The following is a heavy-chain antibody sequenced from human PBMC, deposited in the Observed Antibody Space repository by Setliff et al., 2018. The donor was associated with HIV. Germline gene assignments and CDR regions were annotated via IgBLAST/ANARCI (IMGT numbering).Heavy chain of an antibody. V-gene: IGHV4-39*02. D-gene: IGHD3-3*01. J-gene: IGHJ6*02. CDR2: VYYSGRT. CDR3: ARDNLYYNLYDGSPVYGMDV. Sequence: SETLSLTCTVSGGSLSSAGYYWSWIRQPPGGGLEWCGSVYYSGRTYYNPSLRRRVTISVDNSKNSLYLQMNGLRVEDTGVYYCARDNLYYNLYDGSPVYGMDVWGQGTTVTVSS. CDR1: GGSLSSAGYY.